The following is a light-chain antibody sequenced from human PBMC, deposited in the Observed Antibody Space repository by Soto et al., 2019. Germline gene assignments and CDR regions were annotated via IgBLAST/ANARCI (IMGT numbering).Light chain of an antibody. J-gene: IGKJ1*01. V-gene: IGKV3-15*01. CDR3: QQYNIWPQT. CDR1: QSIRNS. Sequence: VMTQSPATLSVSPGERATLSCRASQSIRNSLAWYQQKPGQAPRLLIYGASTRATGIPARFSGSGSGTEFTLTISSLQSEDFAIYFCQQYNIWPQTFGQGTKVEIK. CDR2: GAS.